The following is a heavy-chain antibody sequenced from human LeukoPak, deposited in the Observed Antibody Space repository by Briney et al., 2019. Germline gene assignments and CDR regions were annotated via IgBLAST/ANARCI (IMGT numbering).Heavy chain of an antibody. Sequence: SETLSLTCTVSGGSISSSSYYWGWIRQPPGKGLEWIGSIYYSGSTYYNPSLKSRVTISVDTSKNQFSLKLSSVTAADTAVYYCARDEDIGGDDAFDIWGQGTMVTVSS. D-gene: IGHD2-15*01. CDR2: IYYSGST. CDR1: GGSISSSSYY. CDR3: ARDEDIGGDDAFDI. J-gene: IGHJ3*02. V-gene: IGHV4-39*07.